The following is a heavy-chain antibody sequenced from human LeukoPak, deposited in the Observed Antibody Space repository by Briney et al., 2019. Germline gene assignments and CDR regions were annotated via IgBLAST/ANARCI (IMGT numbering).Heavy chain of an antibody. CDR3: ARGRGSSWNRYFDY. CDR2: IYYSGST. CDR1: GGSFSGYY. V-gene: IGHV4-59*01. D-gene: IGHD6-13*01. Sequence: SETLSLTCAVYGGSFSGYYWSWIRQPPGKGLEWIGYIYYSGSTNYNPSLKSRVTISVDTSKNQFSLKLSSVTAADTAVYYCARGRGSSWNRYFDYGGQETLVPVSS. J-gene: IGHJ4*02.